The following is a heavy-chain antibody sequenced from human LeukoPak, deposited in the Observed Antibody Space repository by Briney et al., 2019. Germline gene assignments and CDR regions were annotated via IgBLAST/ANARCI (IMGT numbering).Heavy chain of an antibody. CDR3: AKDQGDRVGSSVS. CDR2: ISGGGLTT. J-gene: IGHJ4*02. Sequence: GGSLRLSCATSEITFSSYVMSWVRQAPGKGLERVSTISGGGLTTHYADSVKGRFTISRDNSENTLYLQMTSLRAEDTAVYYCAKDQGDRVGSSVSWGQGTLVTVSS. V-gene: IGHV3-23*01. CDR1: EITFSSYV. D-gene: IGHD2-2*01.